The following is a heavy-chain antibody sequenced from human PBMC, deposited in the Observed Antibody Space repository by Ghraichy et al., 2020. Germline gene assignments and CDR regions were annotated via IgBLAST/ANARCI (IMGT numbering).Heavy chain of an antibody. D-gene: IGHD2-15*01. J-gene: IGHJ4*01. CDR3: ARGYCSGGSCRPSSPGLYYFDY. CDR1: GGSISSYY. Sequence: SETLSLTCTVSGGSISSYYWSWIRQPPGKGLEWIGYIYYSGSTNYNPSLKSRVTISVDTSKNQFSLKLSSVTAADTAVYYCARGYCSGGSCRPSSPGLYYFDYWGQGALVTVSS. V-gene: IGHV4-59*01. CDR2: IYYSGST.